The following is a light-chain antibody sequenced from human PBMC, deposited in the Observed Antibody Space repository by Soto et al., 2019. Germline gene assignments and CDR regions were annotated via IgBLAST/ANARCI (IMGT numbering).Light chain of an antibody. V-gene: IGKV3-20*01. J-gene: IGKJ1*01. CDR1: QSVSNNY. Sequence: MVQSGGTVALGGRRITTLYCRTSQSVSNNYLAWYQQKPGQAPRLLIYGASNRATGLPDRFSGSRSGTDFTVPLCRQDSEDFPAYYCHQHASSGTFAQGTKVDIK. CDR3: HQHASSGT. CDR2: GAS.